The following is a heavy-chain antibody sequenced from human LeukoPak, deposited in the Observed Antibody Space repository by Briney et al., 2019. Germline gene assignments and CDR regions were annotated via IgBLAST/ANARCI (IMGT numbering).Heavy chain of an antibody. CDR3: AEESGKFDY. CDR1: GLNFDDSA. Sequence: GGSLRLSCVASGLNFDDSAMHWVRQAPGKGLEWVSLISADGGSTFSADSAKGRFSISRDNSKNSLYLQMNSLRSEDTAMYYCAEESGKFDYWGQGTLVAVSS. CDR2: ISADGGST. V-gene: IGHV3-43*02. J-gene: IGHJ4*02.